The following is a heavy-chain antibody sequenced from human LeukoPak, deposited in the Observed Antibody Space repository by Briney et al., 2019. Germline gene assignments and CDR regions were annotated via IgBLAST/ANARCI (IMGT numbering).Heavy chain of an antibody. Sequence: GGSLRLSCAASGFTFSSYSMNWVRQAPGKGLEWVSYISSSSSTMYYADSVKGRFTISRDNAKNSLYLQMNSLRAEDTAVYYCARGLQWYYYYYMDVWGKGTTVTISS. CDR3: ARGLQWYYYYYMDV. CDR2: ISSSSSTM. V-gene: IGHV3-48*04. CDR1: GFTFSSYS. D-gene: IGHD5-24*01. J-gene: IGHJ6*03.